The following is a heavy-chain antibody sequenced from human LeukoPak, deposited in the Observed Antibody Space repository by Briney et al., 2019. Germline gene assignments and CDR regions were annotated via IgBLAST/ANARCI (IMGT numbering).Heavy chain of an antibody. V-gene: IGHV3-30-3*01. Sequence: GGSLRLSCAASGFTFSSYAMHWVRQAPGKGLEWVAVISYDGSNKYYADSVKGRFTISRDNSKNTLYLQMNSLRAEDTAVYYCTRDHGLDVWGQGTTVTVSS. J-gene: IGHJ6*02. CDR3: TRDHGLDV. CDR2: ISYDGSNK. CDR1: GFTFSSYA.